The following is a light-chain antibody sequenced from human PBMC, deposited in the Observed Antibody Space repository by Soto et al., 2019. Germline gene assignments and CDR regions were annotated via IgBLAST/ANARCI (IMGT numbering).Light chain of an antibody. CDR1: SSDVGGYDY. J-gene: IGLJ1*01. V-gene: IGLV2-8*01. Sequence: QSALTQPPSASGSPGQSVTISCTGTSSDVGGYDYVSWYQQRPGKAPKLLIHEVTKRPSGVPDRFSGSKSGNTASLTVSGLQAEDEADYYCQSYDSGVTGSVFGTGTKVTVL. CDR3: QSYDSGVTGSV. CDR2: EVT.